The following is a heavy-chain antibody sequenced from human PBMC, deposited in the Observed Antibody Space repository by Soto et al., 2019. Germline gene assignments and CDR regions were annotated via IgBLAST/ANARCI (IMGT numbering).Heavy chain of an antibody. CDR1: GVSISSGGYY. J-gene: IGHJ4*02. Sequence: TLSLSCPVSGVSISSGGYYWSWIRQHPGKGLEWIGYIFYSGSSYYSPSLRSRVTMSVDTPKNQFSLRLSSVTAADKAVYYCARGKAEQLWLLAYWGQGTLVTVSS. CDR3: ARGKAEQLWLLAY. V-gene: IGHV4-31*03. D-gene: IGHD5-18*01. CDR2: IFYSGSS.